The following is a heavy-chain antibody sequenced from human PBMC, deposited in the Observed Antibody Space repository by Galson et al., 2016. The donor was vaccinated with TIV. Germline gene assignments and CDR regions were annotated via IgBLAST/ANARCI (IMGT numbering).Heavy chain of an antibody. CDR1: GYSFTVYR. CDR2: IHPQNGGA. V-gene: IGHV1-2*02. J-gene: IGHJ3*02. CDR3: TRGGGGAYTFDAFDI. Sequence: SVKVSCKASGYSFTVYRVHWVRQAPGQGLEWMGWIHPQNGGANYAQKFQGRVTLTRDTSISTGYMELRRLKSDDTAVSFCTRGGGGAYTFDAFDIWGQGTMVTVSS. D-gene: IGHD3-16*01.